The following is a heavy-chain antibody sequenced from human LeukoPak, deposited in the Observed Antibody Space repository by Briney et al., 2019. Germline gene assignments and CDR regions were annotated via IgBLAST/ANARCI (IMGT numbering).Heavy chain of an antibody. V-gene: IGHV3-48*01. CDR2: ISSSSSTI. J-gene: IGHJ6*03. CDR3: ARDHWNDDTPVRSYYYYMDV. Sequence: GGSLRLSCAASGFTFSSYSMNWVRQAPGKGLEWVSYISSSSSTIYYADSVKGRFTISRDNAKNSLYLQMNSLRAEDTAVYYCARDHWNDDTPVRSYYYYMDVWGKGTTVTVSS. CDR1: GFTFSSYS. D-gene: IGHD1-1*01.